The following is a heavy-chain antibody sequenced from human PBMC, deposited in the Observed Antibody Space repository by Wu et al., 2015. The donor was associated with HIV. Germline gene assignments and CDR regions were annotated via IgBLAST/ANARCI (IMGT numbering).Heavy chain of an antibody. CDR3: ARGWYSSSGDY. D-gene: IGHD6-6*01. Sequence: QVQLQQWGAGLLKPSETLSLTCAVYGGSFSGYYWSWIRQPPGKGLEWIGEINHSGSTNDNPSLKSRVTMSVDTSKNQFSLKLSSVTAADTAVYYCARGWYSSSGDYWGQGTLVTVSS. J-gene: IGHJ4*02. V-gene: IGHV4-34*01. CDR1: GGSFSGYY. CDR2: INHSGST.